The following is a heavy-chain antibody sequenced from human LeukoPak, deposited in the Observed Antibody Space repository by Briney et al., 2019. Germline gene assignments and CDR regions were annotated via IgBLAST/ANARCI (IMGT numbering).Heavy chain of an antibody. CDR2: VGIAADT. J-gene: IGHJ4*02. D-gene: IGHD1-26*01. V-gene: IGHV3-13*01. Sequence: PGGSLRLSCAASGFTFSDHAMHWVRQAPGKGLEWVSAVGIAADTFYPGSVKGRFTISRENAKNSLYLQMNSLRAEDTAVYYCVRQQTPHGNFDYWGQGTLVTVSS. CDR1: GFTFSDHA. CDR3: VRQQTPHGNFDY.